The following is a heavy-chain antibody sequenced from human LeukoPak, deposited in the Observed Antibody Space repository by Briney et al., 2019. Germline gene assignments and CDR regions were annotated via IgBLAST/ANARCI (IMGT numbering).Heavy chain of an antibody. D-gene: IGHD3-10*01. Sequence: SETLSLTCTVSGYSISSGYYCGWIRQPPGKGLEWIGSIYHSGSTYYNPSLKSRVTISVDTSKNQFSLKLSSVTAADTAVYYCARSGSGRTKYFQHWGQGTLVTVSS. V-gene: IGHV4-38-2*02. J-gene: IGHJ1*01. CDR1: GYSISSGYY. CDR3: ARSGSGRTKYFQH. CDR2: IYHSGST.